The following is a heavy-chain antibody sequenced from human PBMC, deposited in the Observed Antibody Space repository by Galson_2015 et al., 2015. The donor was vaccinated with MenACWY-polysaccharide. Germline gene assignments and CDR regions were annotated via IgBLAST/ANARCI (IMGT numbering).Heavy chain of an antibody. V-gene: IGHV3-33*01. D-gene: IGHD3-10*02. CDR3: AREGSRIVFHAFDV. CDR1: GLKFRGSG. J-gene: IGHJ3*01. CDR2: IQYDGSQK. Sequence: SLRLSCAASGLKFRGSGMHWVRQAPGKGLEWVAVIQYDGSQKQYIDSVKGRFTISRDNSKNTLYLEMNSLRAEDTALYYCAREGSRIVFHAFDVWGQGTMVTASS.